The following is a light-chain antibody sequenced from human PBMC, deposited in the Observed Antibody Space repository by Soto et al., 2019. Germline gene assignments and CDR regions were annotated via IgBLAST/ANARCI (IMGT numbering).Light chain of an antibody. J-gene: IGKJ5*01. CDR2: GAS. CDR1: QSVGSSF. Sequence: DIVLTQSPGTLSLSPGERATLSCRASQSVGSSFLVWYQQKPGQAPRLLIHGASSRATGIPEKFSGSGSGTNFTLTISRLEPEDFAVYYCQQYGSSPPITFGQGTRLEIK. V-gene: IGKV3-20*01. CDR3: QQYGSSPPIT.